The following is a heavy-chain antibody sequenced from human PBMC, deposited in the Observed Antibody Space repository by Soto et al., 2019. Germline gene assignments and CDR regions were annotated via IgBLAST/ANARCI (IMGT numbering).Heavy chain of an antibody. CDR2: VYSSGNP. CDR1: GDSISRSGFY. J-gene: IGHJ5*02. V-gene: IGHV4-39*01. Sequence: PSETLSLTCTVSGDSISRSGFYWGWIRQPPGKALEWIGSVYSSGNPYYNPSLKSRLTISVDASNNQFSLKLSSVTAADTAVYYCARQPQASCWETWGQGTLVTVSS. D-gene: IGHD2-15*01. CDR3: ARQPQASCWET.